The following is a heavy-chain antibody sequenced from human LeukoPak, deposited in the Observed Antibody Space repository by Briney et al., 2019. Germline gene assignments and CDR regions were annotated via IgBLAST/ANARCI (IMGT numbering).Heavy chain of an antibody. CDR1: GGSISSYY. CDR3: ARLAAAAVGWFDP. V-gene: IGHV4-59*08. Sequence: PPETLSLTCTVSGGSISSYYWSWIRQPPGKGLEWIGYIYYSGSTNYNPSLKSRVTISVDTSKNQFSLKLSSVTAADTAVYYCARLAAAAVGWFDPWGQGTLVTVSS. D-gene: IGHD6-13*01. J-gene: IGHJ5*02. CDR2: IYYSGST.